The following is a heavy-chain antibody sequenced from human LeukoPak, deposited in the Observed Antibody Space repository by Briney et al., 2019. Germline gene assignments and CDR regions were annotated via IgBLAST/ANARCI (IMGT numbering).Heavy chain of an antibody. Sequence: SETLSLTCTVSGGSISSSSYYWGWIRQPPGKGLDWIGIINYRGNTYYNPSLRSRVTISVDTSKNQFSLKLSSVTAADTAVYYCARRDSYSSGYYYFDYWGQGTLVTVSS. V-gene: IGHV4-39*01. D-gene: IGHD3-22*01. CDR2: INYRGNT. CDR3: ARRDSYSSGYYYFDY. CDR1: GGSISSSSYY. J-gene: IGHJ4*02.